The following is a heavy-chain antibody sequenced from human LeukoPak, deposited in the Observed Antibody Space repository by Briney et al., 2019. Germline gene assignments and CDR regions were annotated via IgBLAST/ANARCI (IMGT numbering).Heavy chain of an antibody. V-gene: IGHV1-69*13. CDR1: GGTFSSYA. CDR2: IIPIFSTA. J-gene: IGHJ1*01. D-gene: IGHD3-22*01. Sequence: ASVKVSCKASGGTFSSYAISWVRQAPGQGLEWMGGIIPIFSTANYAQKFQGRVTITADESTSTAYMELSSLRSEDTAVYYCARTYYYDSSGYYPVYFQHWGQGTLVTVSS. CDR3: ARTYYYDSSGYYPVYFQH.